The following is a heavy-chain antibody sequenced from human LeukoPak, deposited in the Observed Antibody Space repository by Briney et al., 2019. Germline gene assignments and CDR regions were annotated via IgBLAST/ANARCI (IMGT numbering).Heavy chain of an antibody. J-gene: IGHJ4*02. V-gene: IGHV3-30*04. Sequence: PGGSLRLSCAASGFTFSSYAMSWVRQAPGKGLEWVAVISYDGSNKYYADSVKGRFTISRDNSKNTLYLQMNSLRAEDTAVYYCARVQLERLIDYWGQGTLVTVSS. D-gene: IGHD1-1*01. CDR2: ISYDGSNK. CDR3: ARVQLERLIDY. CDR1: GFTFSSYA.